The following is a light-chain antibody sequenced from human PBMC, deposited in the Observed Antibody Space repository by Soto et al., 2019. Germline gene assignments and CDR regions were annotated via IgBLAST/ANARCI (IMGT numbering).Light chain of an antibody. Sequence: VLTQSPGTLSLSPGERATLSCRASQTVRNNYLAWYQQKPVQAPRLVMYDASSRATGIPDRFSGGGSGTDFTLTISRLEPEDFAVYYCQQFSSSYLLSFGGGTKVDI. CDR1: QTVRNNY. CDR3: QQFSSSYLLS. J-gene: IGKJ4*01. CDR2: DAS. V-gene: IGKV3-20*01.